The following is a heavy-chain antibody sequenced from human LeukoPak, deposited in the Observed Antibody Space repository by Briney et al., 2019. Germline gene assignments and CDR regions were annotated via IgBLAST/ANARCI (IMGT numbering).Heavy chain of an antibody. Sequence: GGSLRLSCAASGFTFNSYWMHWVRQVPGKGLVWVPRINSDGSRTNYVDSAKGRFTISRDNAKNTLFLQMNSLGAEDSAVYYCARGNFYSGSGSSPLDYWGRGTLVTVSS. V-gene: IGHV3-74*01. CDR1: GFTFNSYW. J-gene: IGHJ4*02. CDR3: ARGNFYSGSGSSPLDY. CDR2: INSDGSRT. D-gene: IGHD3-10*01.